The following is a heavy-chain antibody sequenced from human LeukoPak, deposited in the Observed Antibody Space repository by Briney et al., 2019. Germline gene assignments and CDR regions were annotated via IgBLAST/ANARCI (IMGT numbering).Heavy chain of an antibody. V-gene: IGHV3-23*01. J-gene: IGHJ3*02. CDR1: GFTFSSYA. D-gene: IGHD3-10*01. CDR3: AKDLPLLWFGELADDAFDI. CDR2: ISGSGGST. Sequence: GGSLRLSCAASGFTFSSYAMSWVRQAPGKGLEWVSAISGSGGSTYYADSVKGRFTISRDNSKNTLYLQMNSLRAEDTAVYYSAKDLPLLWFGELADDAFDIWGQGTMVTVSS.